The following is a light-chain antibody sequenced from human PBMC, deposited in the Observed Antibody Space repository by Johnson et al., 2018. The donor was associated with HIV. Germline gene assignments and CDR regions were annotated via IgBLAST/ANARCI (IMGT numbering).Light chain of an antibody. CDR3: GTCDRSLSAGTRYV. CDR1: SSNIGNNY. V-gene: IGLV1-51*01. Sequence: QAVLTQPPSVSAAPGQKVTISCSGSSSNIGNNYVSWYQQLPGTAPKLLIYDNNKRPSGIPDRFSGSKSGSSATLGITGLQTGDEADYYCGTCDRSLSAGTRYVFGTGTKVTVL. CDR2: DNN. J-gene: IGLJ1*01.